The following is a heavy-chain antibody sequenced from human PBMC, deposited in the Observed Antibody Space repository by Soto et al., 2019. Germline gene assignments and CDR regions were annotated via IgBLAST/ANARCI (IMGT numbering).Heavy chain of an antibody. CDR3: ARTDLDYYGMDV. CDR2: IYYTGST. D-gene: IGHD2-21*02. Sequence: SETLSLTCTVSGDSIRDGGYYWSWIRQHPEKGLEWLGYIYYTGSTYYNPSLKSRLTISVDMSKSQFSLKLTSLTAADTAVYYCARTDLDYYGMDVWGQGNTLTISS. CDR1: GDSIRDGGYY. J-gene: IGHJ6*02. V-gene: IGHV4-31*03.